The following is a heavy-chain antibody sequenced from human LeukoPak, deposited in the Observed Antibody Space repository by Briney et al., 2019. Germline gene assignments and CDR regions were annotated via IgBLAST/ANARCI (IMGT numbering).Heavy chain of an antibody. D-gene: IGHD2-2*01. J-gene: IGHJ5*02. V-gene: IGHV4-4*07. CDR3: ARDSDCSSTSCYVRMFWFDP. CDR1: GGSISSYY. Sequence: PSETLSLTCTVSGGSISSYYWSWIRQPAGKGLEWIGRIYTSGSTTYNPSLKSRLTMSVDTSKNQFSLKLSSVTAADTAVYYYARDSDCSSTSCYVRMFWFDPWGQGTLVTVSS. CDR2: IYTSGST.